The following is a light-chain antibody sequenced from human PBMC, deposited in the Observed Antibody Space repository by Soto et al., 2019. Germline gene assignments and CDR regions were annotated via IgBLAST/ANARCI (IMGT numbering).Light chain of an antibody. CDR3: QQYKDYTYT. V-gene: IGKV1-5*01. Sequence: DIQMTQSPATPSASVGDRVTITCRASQRVDRWLAWYQQKPGQAPKLLISDASTLESGVPSRFSGSGSVTEFTLTITSLQPDDFATYYCQQYKDYTYTFGQGTRVESK. CDR1: QRVDRW. J-gene: IGKJ2*01. CDR2: DAS.